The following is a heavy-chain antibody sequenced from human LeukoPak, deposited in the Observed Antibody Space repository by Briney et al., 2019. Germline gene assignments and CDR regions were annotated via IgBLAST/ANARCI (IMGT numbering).Heavy chain of an antibody. V-gene: IGHV7-4-1*02. CDR2: VNTYNGDP. Sequence: AAVKVSCKASGYTFSSYAMNWVRQGPVQGREFRGGVNTYNGDPTYAQAFTGRVVFSVDTSASTPYLQISSLKTGATAVYYCVRRGSDGFDIWGQGKMIIVSS. J-gene: IGHJ3*02. CDR3: VRRGSDGFDI. CDR1: GYTFSSYA. D-gene: IGHD3-16*01.